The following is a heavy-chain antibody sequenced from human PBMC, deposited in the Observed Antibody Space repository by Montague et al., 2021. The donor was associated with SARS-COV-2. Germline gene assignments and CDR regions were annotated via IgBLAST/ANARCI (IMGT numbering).Heavy chain of an antibody. V-gene: IGHV3-20*04. CDR2: INWNGGST. CDR3: ARDSSSWRIQGFFGY. Sequence: SLRLSCAASGFTFDDYGMNWVRQAPGKGLEWVSGINWNGGSTGYADSAKGRFTTSRDNAKNSLYLQMNSLRAEDTALYYCARDSSSWRIQGFFGYWGQGTLVTVSS. D-gene: IGHD6-13*01. CDR1: GFTFDDYG. J-gene: IGHJ4*02.